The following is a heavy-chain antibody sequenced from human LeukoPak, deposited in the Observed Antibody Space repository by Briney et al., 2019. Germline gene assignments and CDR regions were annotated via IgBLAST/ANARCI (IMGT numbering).Heavy chain of an antibody. CDR2: IYYGGST. V-gene: IGHV4-39*01. J-gene: IGHJ4*02. Sequence: TSETLSLTCTVSGGSISSSSYYWGWIRQPPGKGLEWIGSIYYGGSTYYNPSLKSRVTISVDTSKNQFSLKLSSVTAADTAVYYCARIFGGYVHGVDYWGQGTLVTVSS. D-gene: IGHD5-12*01. CDR3: ARIFGGYVHGVDY. CDR1: GGSISSSSYY.